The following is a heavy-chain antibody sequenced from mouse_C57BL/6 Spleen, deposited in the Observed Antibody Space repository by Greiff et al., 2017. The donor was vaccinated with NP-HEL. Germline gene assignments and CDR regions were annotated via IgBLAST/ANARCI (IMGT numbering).Heavy chain of an antibody. CDR3: ARPPRYDYDGYYAMDY. J-gene: IGHJ4*01. CDR2: IYPGDGDT. Sequence: VQLQQSGAELVKPGASVKISCKASGYAFSSYWMNWVKQRPGKGLEWIGQIYPGDGDTNYNGKFKGKATLTADKSSSTAYMQLSSLTSEDSAVYFCARPPRYDYDGYYAMDYWGQGTSVTVSS. CDR1: GYAFSSYW. V-gene: IGHV1-80*01. D-gene: IGHD2-4*01.